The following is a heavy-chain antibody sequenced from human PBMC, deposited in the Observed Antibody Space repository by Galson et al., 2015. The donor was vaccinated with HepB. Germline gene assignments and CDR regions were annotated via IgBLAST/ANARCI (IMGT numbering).Heavy chain of an antibody. Sequence: SLRLSCAASGFTFSSYAMHWVRQAPGKGLEWVAVISYDGSNKYYADSVKGRFTISRDNSKNTLYLQMNSLRAEDTAVYYCAREVVGATYYFDYWGQGTLVTVSS. CDR2: ISYDGSNK. V-gene: IGHV3-30*04. CDR3: AREVVGATYYFDY. D-gene: IGHD1-26*01. CDR1: GFTFSSYA. J-gene: IGHJ4*02.